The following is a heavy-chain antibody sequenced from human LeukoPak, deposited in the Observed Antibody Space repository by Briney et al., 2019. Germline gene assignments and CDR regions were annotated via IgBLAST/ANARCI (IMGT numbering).Heavy chain of an antibody. CDR3: AKGGLAAAWFIFDY. CDR1: GFTFSSYG. D-gene: IGHD6-13*01. CDR2: ISYDGSNK. Sequence: SGGSLRLSCAASGFTFSSYGMHWVRQPPGKGLEWVAVISYDGSNKYYADSVKGRFTISRDNSKNTLYLQMNSLRAEDTAVYYCAKGGLAAAWFIFDYWGQGTLVTVSS. V-gene: IGHV3-30*18. J-gene: IGHJ4*02.